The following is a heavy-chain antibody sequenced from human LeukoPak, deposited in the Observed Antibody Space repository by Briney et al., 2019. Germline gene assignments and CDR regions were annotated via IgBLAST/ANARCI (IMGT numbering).Heavy chain of an antibody. CDR1: GYTFTTKW. V-gene: IGHV5-51*01. J-gene: IGHJ6*02. D-gene: IGHD1-1*01. CDR3: ARRAGMTGYAYYGMDV. Sequence: GESLKISCKASGYTFTTKWIAWVRQMPGTGLEWMGTINPGDSDTRYSPSFQGQVTISADKSTSTAYLQWSSLKASDTAMYYCARRAGMTGYAYYGMDVWGQGTTVTVSS. CDR2: INPGDSDT.